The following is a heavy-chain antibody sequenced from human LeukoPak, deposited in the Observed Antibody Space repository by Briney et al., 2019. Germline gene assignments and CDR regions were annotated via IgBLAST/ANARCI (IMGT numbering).Heavy chain of an antibody. D-gene: IGHD2-8*02. CDR1: GFTVSNNY. J-gene: IGHJ3*02. Sequence: GGSLRLSCAASGFTVSNNYMSWVRQAPGKGLEWVSVIYSGGTTYYTDSVKGRFTISRDNAKNTVDLQMNSLRADDTAVYYCARGGVGCFDIWGPGAMVTVSS. CDR2: IYSGGTT. CDR3: ARGGVGCFDI. V-gene: IGHV3-53*01.